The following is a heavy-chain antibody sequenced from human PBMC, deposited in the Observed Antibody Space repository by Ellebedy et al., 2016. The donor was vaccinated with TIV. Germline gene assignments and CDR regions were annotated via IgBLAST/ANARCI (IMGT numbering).Heavy chain of an antibody. CDR3: ARYRSGIVVVPAHYGMDV. D-gene: IGHD2-2*01. Sequence: SETLSLXXTVSGGSISSSNYYWGWTRQSPGKGLEWIGAIYHSGSTYYNPSLKSRVTISVDTSKNQFSLKLSSVTAADTAVYYCARYRSGIVVVPAHYGMDVWGQGTTVTVSS. CDR1: GGSISSSNYY. J-gene: IGHJ6*02. V-gene: IGHV4-39*01. CDR2: IYHSGST.